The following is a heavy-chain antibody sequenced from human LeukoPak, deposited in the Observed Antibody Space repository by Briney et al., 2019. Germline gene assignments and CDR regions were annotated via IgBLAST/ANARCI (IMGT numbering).Heavy chain of an antibody. D-gene: IGHD3-10*01. CDR2: IKYDGSEQ. Sequence: PGGSLRLSCEASGFTFSSYWMNWVRQAPGKGPEWVANIKYDGSEQYYVDSVKGRFSISRDNTKNLLYLQMNSLRVEDTAVYYCARDYGWSFANWGQGTLVTVSS. CDR1: GFTFSSYW. J-gene: IGHJ4*02. CDR3: ARDYGWSFAN. V-gene: IGHV3-7*03.